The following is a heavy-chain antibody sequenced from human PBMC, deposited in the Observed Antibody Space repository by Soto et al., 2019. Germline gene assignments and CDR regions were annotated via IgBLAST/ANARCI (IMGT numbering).Heavy chain of an antibody. CDR1: GYTFTNYY. CDR2: IEPSGGST. CDR3: ARPTRTTEGCSDFDI. V-gene: IGHV1-46*03. Sequence: QVQLVQSGAEVKKPRASVKVSCKASGYTFTNYYMHWVRRAPGQGLEWMGIIEPSGGSTNYAQNFQGRVTMTRDTSTSTDYMELSSLTSADTAVYYCARPTRTTEGCSDFDIWGQGTMVTVSS. J-gene: IGHJ3*02. D-gene: IGHD1-1*01.